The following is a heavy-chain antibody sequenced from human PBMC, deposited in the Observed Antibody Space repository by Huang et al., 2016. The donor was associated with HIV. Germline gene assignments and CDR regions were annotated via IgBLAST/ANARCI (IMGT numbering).Heavy chain of an antibody. V-gene: IGHV7-4-1*02. CDR2: INTNPGNP. D-gene: IGHD3-3*01. CDR3: ASSPREVFGVFDY. J-gene: IGHJ4*02. Sequence: QVQLVQSGSELKKPGASVKVSCKASGYTYTSYAMNWVRLAPGQGLEWKEWINTNPGNPTYAHGFTGRFFFSLDTSVSTAYLQISSLKAEDTAVYYCASSPREVFGVFDYWGQGTLVTVSS. CDR1: GYTYTSYA.